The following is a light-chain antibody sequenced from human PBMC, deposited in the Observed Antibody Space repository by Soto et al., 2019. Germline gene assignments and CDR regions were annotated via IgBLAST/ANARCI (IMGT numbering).Light chain of an antibody. V-gene: IGLV1-44*01. CDR1: SSNIGSNY. J-gene: IGLJ2*01. Sequence: QSVLTQPPSASGTPGQRVTISCSGSSSNIGSNYIYWYQQLPGTAPQLLIYTNNQRPSGVPDRFSGSKSGTSASLAISGLQSEDESDYYCAAWDDSLNGLVVFGGGTKVTVL. CDR2: TNN. CDR3: AAWDDSLNGLVV.